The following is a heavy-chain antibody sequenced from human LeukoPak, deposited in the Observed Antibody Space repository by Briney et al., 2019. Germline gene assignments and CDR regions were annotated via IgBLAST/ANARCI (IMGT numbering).Heavy chain of an antibody. Sequence: GGSLRLSCAASGFTFSSYEMNWVRQAPGKGLEWVSYITGSGSAIYYADSVKGRFTISRDNAKNSLYLQMNSLRVEDTAVYYCARDRGVYGGNTYRFDYWGQGTLVTVSS. CDR3: ARDRGVYGGNTYRFDY. J-gene: IGHJ4*02. D-gene: IGHD4-23*01. CDR2: ITGSGSAI. CDR1: GFTFSSYE. V-gene: IGHV3-48*03.